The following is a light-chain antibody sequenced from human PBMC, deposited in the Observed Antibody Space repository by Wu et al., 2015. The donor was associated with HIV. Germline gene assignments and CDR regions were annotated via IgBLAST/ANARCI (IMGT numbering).Light chain of an antibody. J-gene: IGKJ5*01. V-gene: IGKV1-5*03. CDR1: QSITNW. Sequence: DIQMTQSPSTLSASVGDRVTITCRASQSITNWLAWYQQKPGKAPNLLIYKASTLESGVPSRFSGSGSGTEFTLTISSLQPDDFATYFCQQYNSYSITFGQGT. CDR3: QQYNSYSIT. CDR2: KAS.